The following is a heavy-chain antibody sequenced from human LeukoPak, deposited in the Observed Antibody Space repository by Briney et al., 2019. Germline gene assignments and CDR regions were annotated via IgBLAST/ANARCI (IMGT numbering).Heavy chain of an antibody. V-gene: IGHV1-2*02. J-gene: IGHJ5*02. Sequence: ASVTVSCKASGYTFTGYYMHWVRQAPGQGLAWVGWINPNSGGTNYAQKFQGRVTLTRDTSISTAYMELSSLRSEDTAVYYCASLTPIRYCSGGSCYQYNWFDPWGQGTLVTVSS. CDR1: GYTFTGYY. CDR2: INPNSGGT. D-gene: IGHD2-15*01. CDR3: ASLTPIRYCSGGSCYQYNWFDP.